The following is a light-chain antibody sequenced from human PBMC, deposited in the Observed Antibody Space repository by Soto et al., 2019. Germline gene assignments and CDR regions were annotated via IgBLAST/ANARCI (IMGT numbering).Light chain of an antibody. Sequence: QSVLTQPPSVSGAPGQRVTISCTGSSSNIGAGYDVHWYQQLPGTAPKLLIYGNSNRPSGVPDRFSGSKSGTSASLAITGLQAEDEADYYCQSYDGSPHVVFGGGTKLTVL. CDR1: SSNIGAGYD. CDR2: GNS. J-gene: IGLJ2*01. V-gene: IGLV1-40*01. CDR3: QSYDGSPHVV.